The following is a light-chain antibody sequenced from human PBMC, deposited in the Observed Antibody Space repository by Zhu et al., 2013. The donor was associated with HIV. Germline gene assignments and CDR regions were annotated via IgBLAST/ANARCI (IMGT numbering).Light chain of an antibody. Sequence: EIVLTQSPGTLSLSPGERATLSCRASQSVSSSYLAWYQQRPGQAPRLLIYGASNRANNIPDRFSGSGSGTEFTLSISRLEPEDFAVYYCQQYGSAPLTFGGGTTVEIK. CDR3: QQYGSAPLT. J-gene: IGKJ4*01. CDR2: GAS. V-gene: IGKV3-20*01. CDR1: QSVSSSY.